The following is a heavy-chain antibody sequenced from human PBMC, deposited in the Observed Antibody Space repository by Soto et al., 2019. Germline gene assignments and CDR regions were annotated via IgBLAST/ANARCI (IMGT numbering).Heavy chain of an antibody. D-gene: IGHD3-9*01. CDR3: ARDDYDILTGYYQFYYYYYGMDV. Sequence: GGSLRLSCAASGFTFSSYWMSWVRQAPGKGLEWVANIKQDGSEKYYVDSVKGRFTISRDNAKNSLYLQMNSLRAEDTAVYYCARDDYDILTGYYQFYYYYYGMDVWGQGTTVTVSS. V-gene: IGHV3-7*03. CDR2: IKQDGSEK. J-gene: IGHJ6*02. CDR1: GFTFSSYW.